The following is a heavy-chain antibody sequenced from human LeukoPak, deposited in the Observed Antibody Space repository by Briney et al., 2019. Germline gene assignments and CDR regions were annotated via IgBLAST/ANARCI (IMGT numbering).Heavy chain of an antibody. Sequence: SETLSLTCTVSGGSISSYYWSWIRQPPGKGLEWIGYMYYSVSTKYNPSLKSRVTISVDTSKNQFSLKMSSVAAADTAVYYCARLVVPAAFASDYWGQGTLVTVSS. CDR1: GGSISSYY. D-gene: IGHD2-2*01. CDR2: MYYSVST. V-gene: IGHV4-59*01. J-gene: IGHJ4*02. CDR3: ARLVVPAAFASDY.